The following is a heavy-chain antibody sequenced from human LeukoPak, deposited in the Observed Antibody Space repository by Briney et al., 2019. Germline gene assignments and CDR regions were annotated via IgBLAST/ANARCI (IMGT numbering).Heavy chain of an antibody. CDR3: ARDTNVAVAAFFDY. J-gene: IGHJ4*02. Sequence: SETLSLTCAVSGGSLSGYYWTWIRQPPGKGLEWIGEINHSGSTNYNPSLKSRVTISVDTSKDQFSLKLSSVTAADTAVYYCARDTNVAVAAFFDYWGQGTLVTVSS. V-gene: IGHV4-34*01. D-gene: IGHD6-19*01. CDR1: GGSLSGYY. CDR2: INHSGST.